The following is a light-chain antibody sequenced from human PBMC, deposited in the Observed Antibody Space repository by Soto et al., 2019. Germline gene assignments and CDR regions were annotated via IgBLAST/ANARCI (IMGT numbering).Light chain of an antibody. Sequence: DIQMTQSPSSLSASVGDRVTITCRASQSIGSYFNWYQQKPGKAPKLLIYAASALESGVPSRFSGSGSGTDFTLTISSLQPGDFAVYYCQQYGSSPWTFGQGTKVDIK. V-gene: IGKV1-39*01. CDR2: AAS. J-gene: IGKJ1*01. CDR1: QSIGSY. CDR3: QQYGSSPWT.